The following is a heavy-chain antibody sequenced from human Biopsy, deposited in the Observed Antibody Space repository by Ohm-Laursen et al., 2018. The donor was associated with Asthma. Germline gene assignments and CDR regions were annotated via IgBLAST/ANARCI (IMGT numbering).Heavy chain of an antibody. V-gene: IGHV3-30*04. CDR2: ISNDGSDE. Sequence: SLRLSCAASGFTFSSYSMHWVRQAPAKGLEWVALISNDGSDEYYADSVKGRFTISRDNSKDTLYLQVNSLRGDDTAAYYCARGKTWGRSYYFDYWGQGSLVTVSS. D-gene: IGHD6-6*01. CDR1: GFTFSSYS. CDR3: ARGKTWGRSYYFDY. J-gene: IGHJ4*02.